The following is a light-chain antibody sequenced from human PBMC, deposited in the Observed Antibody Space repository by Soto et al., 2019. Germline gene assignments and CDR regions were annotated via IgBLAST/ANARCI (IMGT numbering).Light chain of an antibody. J-gene: IGKJ5*01. CDR1: QSVSSN. V-gene: IGKV3-11*01. CDR3: QQRSNWPIT. CDR2: GAS. Sequence: EIVMTQSPATLSVSPGERDSLSCRASQSVSSNLAWYQQKPGQAPRLLIYGASSRAVGIPARFSGSGSGTDFTLTISSLEPEDFAVYYCQQRSNWPITFGQGTRLEIK.